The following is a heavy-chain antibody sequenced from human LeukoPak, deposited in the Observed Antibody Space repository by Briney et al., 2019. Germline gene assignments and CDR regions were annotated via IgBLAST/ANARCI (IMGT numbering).Heavy chain of an antibody. Sequence: GGSLRLSCAASGFTVSSNYMSWVRQAPGKGLEWVSVIYSGGSTYYADSVKGRFTISRDNSKNTLYLQMNSLRAEDTAVYYCARGEDSSGRYQAYYFDYWGQGTLVTISS. D-gene: IGHD6-19*01. CDR2: IYSGGST. CDR1: GFTVSSNY. J-gene: IGHJ4*02. CDR3: ARGEDSSGRYQAYYFDY. V-gene: IGHV3-53*01.